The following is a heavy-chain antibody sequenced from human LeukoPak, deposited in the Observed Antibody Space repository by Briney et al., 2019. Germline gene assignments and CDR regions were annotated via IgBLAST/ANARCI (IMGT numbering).Heavy chain of an antibody. V-gene: IGHV1-2*02. Sequence: GASVKVSCRASGYTLSDFHLHWVRQAPGQRLEWLGWVHPHTGSTMYKEAFKGRISMTADRSVNTAYLEMTRLMFNDTAVYYCAKGVSRRSNFWYHWFDPWGQGTLVTVSS. CDR2: VHPHTGST. CDR1: GYTLSDFH. D-gene: IGHD5/OR15-5a*01. CDR3: AKGVSRRSNFWYHWFDP. J-gene: IGHJ5*02.